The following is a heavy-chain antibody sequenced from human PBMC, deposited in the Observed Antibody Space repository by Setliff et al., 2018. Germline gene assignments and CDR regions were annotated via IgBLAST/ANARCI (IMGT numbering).Heavy chain of an antibody. J-gene: IGHJ4*02. CDR2: ISSSSSYI. CDR3: ASPFYSGSLGPPFPPHY. CDR1: GFTFDDYA. D-gene: IGHD3-10*01. Sequence: PGGSLRLSCAASGFTFDDYAMNWVRQAPGKGLEWVSSISSSSSYIYYADSVKGRFTISRDNAKNSLYLQMNSLRVEDTAVYYCASPFYSGSLGPPFPPHYWGQGTLVTVSS. V-gene: IGHV3-21*04.